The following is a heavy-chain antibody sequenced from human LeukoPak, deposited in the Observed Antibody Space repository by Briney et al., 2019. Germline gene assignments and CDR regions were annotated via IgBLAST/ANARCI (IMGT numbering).Heavy chain of an antibody. CDR2: IYYSGKT. D-gene: IGHD3-3*01. V-gene: IGHV4-39*01. CDR1: GGSDSSTSYS. CDR3: ARLPLSLSGYPPDY. Sequence: PSDTLSLTCTVSGGSDSSTSYSWPWIRKPPAKGLEWIASIYYSGKTYYTPALGSRVIISVDTSKNQFSLRLNSVTAADTAVYYCARLPLSLSGYPPDYWGQGTLVTVSS. J-gene: IGHJ4*02.